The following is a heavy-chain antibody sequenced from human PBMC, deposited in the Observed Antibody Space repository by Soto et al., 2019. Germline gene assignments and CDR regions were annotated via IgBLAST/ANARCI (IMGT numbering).Heavy chain of an antibody. J-gene: IGHJ4*02. CDR1: GGSIRSDGSY. CDR2: IYYSGST. CDR3: ARRAGNRRGYPIDS. Sequence: QVQLQESGPGLVKPSQTLSLTCAVSGGSIRSDGSYWTWIRQLPRGGLEWIGYIYYSGSTSYNPSLEIRASISVDSSENQFSLRLTSVTAADTAVYYCARRAGNRRGYPIDSWGQGTLVTVSS. D-gene: IGHD5-18*01. V-gene: IGHV4-31*11.